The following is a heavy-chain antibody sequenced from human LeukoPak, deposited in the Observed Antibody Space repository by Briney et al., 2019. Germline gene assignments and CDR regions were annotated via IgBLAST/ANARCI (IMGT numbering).Heavy chain of an antibody. V-gene: IGHV3-48*01. CDR2: ISSSSSTT. D-gene: IGHD1-14*01. CDR1: GFTFSTYS. Sequence: QPGGSLRLSCAASGFTFSTYSMIWVPPAPGKGLEWVLYISSSSSTTYYADSVKGRFTISRDNAKNSLYLQMNKLRAGDTAVYFCARDFRTIRMPREDWGQGTLVTVSS. J-gene: IGHJ4*02. CDR3: ARDFRTIRMPRED.